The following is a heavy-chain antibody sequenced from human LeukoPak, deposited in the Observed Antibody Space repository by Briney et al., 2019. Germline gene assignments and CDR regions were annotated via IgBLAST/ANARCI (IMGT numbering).Heavy chain of an antibody. D-gene: IGHD3-9*01. CDR2: IRYDGSNK. Sequence: GGSLRLSCAASGFTFTNYWMSWVRQAPGKGLEWVAFIRYDGSNKYYADSVKGRFTISRDNSKNTLYLQMNSLRAEDTAVYYCAKDSRYFDWLLSTSYDYWGQGTLVTVSS. CDR3: AKDSRYFDWLLSTSYDY. J-gene: IGHJ4*02. CDR1: GFTFTNYW. V-gene: IGHV3-30*02.